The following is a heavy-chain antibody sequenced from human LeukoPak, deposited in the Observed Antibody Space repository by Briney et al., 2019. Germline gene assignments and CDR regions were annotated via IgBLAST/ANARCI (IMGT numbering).Heavy chain of an antibody. V-gene: IGHV1-2*02. CDR3: ARDPYCSSTSCYNDY. CDR1: GYTFTGYY. Sequence: ASVKVSCKAPGYTFTGYYMHWVRQAPGQGLEWMGWINPNSGGTNYAQKFQGRVTMTRDTSISTAYMELSRLRSDDTAVYYCARDPYCSSTSCYNDYWGQGTLVTVS. D-gene: IGHD2-2*02. J-gene: IGHJ4*02. CDR2: INPNSGGT.